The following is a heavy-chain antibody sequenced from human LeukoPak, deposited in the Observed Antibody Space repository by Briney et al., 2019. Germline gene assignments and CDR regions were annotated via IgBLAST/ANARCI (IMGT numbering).Heavy chain of an antibody. CDR2: IKQDGSEK. J-gene: IGHJ6*02. Sequence: GGSLRLSCAASGSTFSSYWMSWVRQAPGKGLEWVANIKQDGSEKYYVDSVKGRFTISRDNAKNSLYLQMNSLRAEDTAVYYCARVQWFGELFQNDYYYYYGMDVWGQGTTVTVSS. D-gene: IGHD3-10*01. CDR1: GSTFSSYW. CDR3: ARVQWFGELFQNDYYYYYGMDV. V-gene: IGHV3-7*01.